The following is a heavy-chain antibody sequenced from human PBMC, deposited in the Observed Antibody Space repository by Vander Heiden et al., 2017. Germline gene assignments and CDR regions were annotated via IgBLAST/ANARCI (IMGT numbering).Heavy chain of an antibody. Sequence: QVPPVQSAADATTPGSSDRVSCEASGRTFAKCGVNWVRQAPGQGLEWMGGIIPMFGTTNYARKFQGRVTITADESTNTAYMEVSSLTSEDTAIYYCAKVGVAVAGTPYFDYWGQGTLVTVSS. D-gene: IGHD6-19*01. J-gene: IGHJ4*02. CDR2: IIPMFGTT. V-gene: IGHV1-69*01. CDR3: AKVGVAVAGTPYFDY. CDR1: GRTFAKCG.